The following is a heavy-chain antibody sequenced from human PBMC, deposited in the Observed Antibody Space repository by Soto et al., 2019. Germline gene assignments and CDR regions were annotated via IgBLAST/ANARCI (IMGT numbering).Heavy chain of an antibody. D-gene: IGHD3-3*01. CDR1: GGSISSSSYY. CDR2: IYYSGST. CDR3: ARFPFGVVPVWFDP. Sequence: SETLSLTCTVSGGSISSSSYYWGWIRQPPGKGLEWIGSIYYSGSTYYNPSLKSRVTISVDTSKNQFSLKLSSVTAADTAVYYCARFPFGVVPVWFDPWGQGTLVTVSS. J-gene: IGHJ5*02. V-gene: IGHV4-39*01.